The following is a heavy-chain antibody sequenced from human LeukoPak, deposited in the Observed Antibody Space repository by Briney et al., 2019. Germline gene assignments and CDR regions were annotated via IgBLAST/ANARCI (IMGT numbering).Heavy chain of an antibody. CDR1: GGSLSSSSYY. J-gene: IGHJ4*02. CDR3: ARVDQSGYYYDSSGYYGFDY. V-gene: IGHV4-39*07. Sequence: SETLSLTCTVSGGSLSSSSYYWGWIRQPPGKGLEGIGSIYYSGSTYYNPSLKSRVTISVDTSKNQFSLKLSSVTAADTAVYYCARVDQSGYYYDSSGYYGFDYWGQGTLVSVSS. CDR2: IYYSGST. D-gene: IGHD3-22*01.